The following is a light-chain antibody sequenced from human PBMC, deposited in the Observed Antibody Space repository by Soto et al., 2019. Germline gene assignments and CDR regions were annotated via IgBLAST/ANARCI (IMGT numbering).Light chain of an antibody. CDR3: QQYCSSPPYT. CDR1: HSVSSIY. J-gene: IGKJ2*01. Sequence: EIVLTQSPGTLSLSPGERATLSCRASHSVSSIYLAWYQQKPGQAPRLLIYGASSRATGIPDRFSGSGSGTDFTLTISRLEPEDFAVYYCQQYCSSPPYTFGQGTKVEIK. CDR2: GAS. V-gene: IGKV3-20*01.